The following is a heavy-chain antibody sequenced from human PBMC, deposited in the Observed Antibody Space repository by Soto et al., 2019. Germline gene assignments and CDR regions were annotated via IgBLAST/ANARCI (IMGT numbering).Heavy chain of an antibody. J-gene: IGHJ6*03. V-gene: IGHV3-66*01. D-gene: IGHD6-13*01. CDR2: IYSGGST. CDR3: ARDRLQQLAHYYYYYMDV. CDR1: GFTVSSNY. Sequence: GGSLRLSCAASGFTVSSNYMSWVRQAPGKGLEWVSVIYSGGSTYYADSVKGRFTISRDNSKNTLYLQMNSLRAEDTAVYYCARDRLQQLAHYYYYYMDVWGKGTTVTVSS.